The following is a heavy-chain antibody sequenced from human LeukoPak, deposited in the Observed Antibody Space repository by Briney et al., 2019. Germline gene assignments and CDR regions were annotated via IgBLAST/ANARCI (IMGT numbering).Heavy chain of an antibody. D-gene: IGHD4/OR15-4a*01. Sequence: SETLSLTCSVSGGSMTVNSYSWDWIRQPPGKGLEWIGRIHYTGISDNNPSLESRVTIPIDTPKSQFSLRLRSLTVADTAIYYCARAAGCNGANCYYGVDSWGQGTLVTVSS. V-gene: IGHV4-39*07. CDR3: ARAAGCNGANCYYGVDS. J-gene: IGHJ4*02. CDR1: GGSMTVNSYS. CDR2: IHYTGIS.